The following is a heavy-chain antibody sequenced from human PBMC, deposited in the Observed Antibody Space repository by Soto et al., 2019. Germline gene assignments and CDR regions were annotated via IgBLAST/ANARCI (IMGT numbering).Heavy chain of an antibody. CDR1: GYTFTSYC. CDR3: ALAAFPRSNWFDP. CDR2: ISAYNGNT. D-gene: IGHD6-13*01. J-gene: IGHJ5*02. V-gene: IGHV1-18*04. Sequence: ASVNVSCKSSGYTFTSYCMGWVRHAPGQGLEWMGWISAYNGNTNYAQKLQGRVTMTTDTSTSTAYMELRSLRSDDTAVYYCALAAFPRSNWFDPSGQGTLVTVSS.